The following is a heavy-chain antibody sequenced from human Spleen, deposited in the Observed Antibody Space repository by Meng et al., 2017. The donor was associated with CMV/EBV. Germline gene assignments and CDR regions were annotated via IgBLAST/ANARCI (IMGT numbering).Heavy chain of an antibody. CDR1: GFTFNSYS. D-gene: IGHD1-1*01. Sequence: GESLKISCAASGFTFNSYSMTWVRQAPGKGLEWVASVTTSNDYTKYAASVKGRFTISRDNAKNSLFLQMSSLRAEDTALYYCARDRATGRGLDIWGQGTMVTVSS. J-gene: IGHJ3*02. CDR2: VTTSNDYT. V-gene: IGHV3-21*01. CDR3: ARDRATGRGLDI.